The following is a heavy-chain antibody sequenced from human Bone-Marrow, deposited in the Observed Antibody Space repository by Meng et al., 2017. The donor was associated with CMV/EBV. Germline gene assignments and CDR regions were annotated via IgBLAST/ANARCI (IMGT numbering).Heavy chain of an antibody. Sequence: KASGGSVSNVAVSGPRQAHGQGLEWRGGSRPDLGTARYAEKLQGRVRITTDEVTSTAYLEVNSLKFEDTAAYYCARGPGILEWLVTGWGQGTLVTVSS. V-gene: IGHV1-69*05. CDR3: ARGPGILEWLVTG. CDR2: SRPDLGTA. J-gene: IGHJ4*02. D-gene: IGHD3-3*01. CDR1: GGSVSNVA.